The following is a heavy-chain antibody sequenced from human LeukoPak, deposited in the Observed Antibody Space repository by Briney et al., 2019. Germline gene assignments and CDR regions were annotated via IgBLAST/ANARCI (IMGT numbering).Heavy chain of an antibody. CDR1: GFTFSSYA. D-gene: IGHD5-24*01. J-gene: IGHJ4*02. CDR3: AKAGRDGYNCDY. V-gene: IGHV3-23*01. CDR2: ISGSGGST. Sequence: GGSLRLSCAASGFTFSSYAMSWVRQAPGKGLEWVSAISGSGGSTYYTDSVKGRFTISRDDSKNTLYLQMNSLRAEDTAVYYCAKAGRDGYNCDYWGQGTLVTVSS.